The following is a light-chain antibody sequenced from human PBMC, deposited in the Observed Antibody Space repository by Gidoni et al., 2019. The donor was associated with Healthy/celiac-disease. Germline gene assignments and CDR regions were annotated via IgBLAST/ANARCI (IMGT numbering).Light chain of an antibody. CDR3: MQALQTPIT. V-gene: IGKV2-28*01. Sequence: SCRSSQSLLHSNGYNYLDWYLQKPGQSPQLLIYLGSNRASGVPDRFSGSGSGTDFTLKISRVEAEDVGVYYCMQALQTPITFGQGTRLEIK. CDR2: LGS. J-gene: IGKJ5*01. CDR1: QSLLHSNGYNY.